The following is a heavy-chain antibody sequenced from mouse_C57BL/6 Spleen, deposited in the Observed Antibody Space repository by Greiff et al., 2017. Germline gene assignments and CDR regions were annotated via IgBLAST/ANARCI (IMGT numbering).Heavy chain of an antibody. CDR3: ARGGGYGYALDY. D-gene: IGHD2-2*01. V-gene: IGHV1-82*01. J-gene: IGHJ2*01. CDR2: IYPGDGDT. CDR1: GYAFSSSW. Sequence: QVQLKESGPELVKPGASVKISCKASGYAFSSSWMNWVKQRPGKGLEWIGRIYPGDGDTNYNGKFKGKATLTEDKSSSTAYMQLSSLTSEDSAVYFCARGGGYGYALDYWGQGTTLTVSS.